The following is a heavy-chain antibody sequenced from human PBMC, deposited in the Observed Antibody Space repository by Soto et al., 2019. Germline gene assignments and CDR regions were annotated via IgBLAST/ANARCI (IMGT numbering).Heavy chain of an antibody. V-gene: IGHV4-34*01. CDR3: ARAAAGRTPNWFDP. CDR1: GGSFRGYY. J-gene: IGHJ5*02. CDR2: INHIGNT. Sequence: QVQLQQWGAGLLKPSETLSPTFAVYGGSFRGYYWSWIRQPPGKGLEGIGEINHIGNTNYNPSLKSRVNISVDTSKNQFSLKLSSVTAADTAVYYCARAAAGRTPNWFDPWGQGTLVTVSS. D-gene: IGHD6-13*01.